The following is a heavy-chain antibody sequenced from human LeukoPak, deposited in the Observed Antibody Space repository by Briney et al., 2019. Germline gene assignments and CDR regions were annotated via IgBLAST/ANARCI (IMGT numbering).Heavy chain of an antibody. D-gene: IGHD4/OR15-4a*01. Sequence: SVKVSCKTSGGTFSSSAITWVRQAPGQGLEWMGRIIPVLNITSYAQKFQGRVTITADTSTGTVYMELSSLRSEETAVYYCARDQGLTAPPPYGLDVWGQGTTVIVSS. CDR2: IIPVLNIT. CDR3: ARDQGLTAPPPYGLDV. J-gene: IGHJ6*02. CDR1: GGTFSSSA. V-gene: IGHV1-69*04.